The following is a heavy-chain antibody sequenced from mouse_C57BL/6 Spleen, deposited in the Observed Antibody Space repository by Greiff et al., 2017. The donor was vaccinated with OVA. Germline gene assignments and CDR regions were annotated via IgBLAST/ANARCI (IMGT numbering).Heavy chain of an antibody. D-gene: IGHD1-1*01. J-gene: IGHJ4*01. CDR2: INYDGSST. CDR1: GFTFSDYY. Sequence: EVKLQESEGGLVQPGSSMKLSCTASGFTFSDYYMAWVRQVPEKGLEWVANINYDGSSTYYLDSLKSRFIISRDNAKNILYLQMSGLKSEDTATYYCARVYYGSSPYYYAMDYWGQGTSVTVSS. V-gene: IGHV5-16*01. CDR3: ARVYYGSSPYYYAMDY.